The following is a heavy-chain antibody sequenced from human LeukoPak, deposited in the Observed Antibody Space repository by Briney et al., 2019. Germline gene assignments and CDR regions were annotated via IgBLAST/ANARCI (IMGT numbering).Heavy chain of an antibody. Sequence: GGSLRLSCAASGFTFSDYYMSWIRQAPGKGLEWVSYISSSSSYTNYADSVKGRFTISRDNAKNALYLQMNSLRAEDTAVYYCARADYRSANDYWGQGTLVTVSS. J-gene: IGHJ4*02. CDR3: ARADYRSANDY. CDR1: GFTFSDYY. V-gene: IGHV3-11*05. CDR2: ISSSSSYT. D-gene: IGHD3-16*01.